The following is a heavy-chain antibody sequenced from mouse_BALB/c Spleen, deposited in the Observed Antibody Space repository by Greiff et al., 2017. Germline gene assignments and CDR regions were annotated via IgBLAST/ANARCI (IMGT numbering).Heavy chain of an antibody. J-gene: IGHJ2*01. V-gene: IGHV3-2*02. CDR2: ISYSGST. CDR1: GYSITSDYA. CDR3: AVNWDVPFDY. Sequence: VQLKESGPGLVKPSQSLSLTCTVTGYSITSDYAWNWIRQFPGNKLEWMGYISYSGSTSYNPSLKSRISITRDTSKNQFFLQLNSVTTEDTATYYCAVNWDVPFDYWGQGTTLTVSS. D-gene: IGHD4-1*01.